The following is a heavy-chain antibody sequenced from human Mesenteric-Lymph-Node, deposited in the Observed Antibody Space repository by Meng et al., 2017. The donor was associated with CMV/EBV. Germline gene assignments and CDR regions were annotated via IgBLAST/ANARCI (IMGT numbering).Heavy chain of an antibody. V-gene: IGHV4-31*02. D-gene: IGHD3-22*01. Sequence: VSGGSINSGDYYWSWIRQLPGKGLEWIGYIYYSGSTFYNPSLKSRVSISVDTSKNAFSLKLSSVTAADTAVYYCAREVNYYDTSLDYWGQGTLVTVSS. CDR1: GGSINSGDYY. CDR2: IYYSGST. J-gene: IGHJ4*02. CDR3: AREVNYYDTSLDY.